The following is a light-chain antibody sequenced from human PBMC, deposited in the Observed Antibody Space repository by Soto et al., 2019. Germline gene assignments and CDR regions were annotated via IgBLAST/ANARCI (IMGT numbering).Light chain of an antibody. CDR1: SSDVGGYNY. CDR3: CSYAGIWV. CDR2: DVS. Sequence: QSVLTQPRSVSGSPGQSVTISCTGTSSDVGGYNYVSWYQQHPGQAPKLMIYDVSKRPSGVPDRFSGSKSGNTASLTISGLQAEDEADYYCCSYAGIWVFGGGTKLTVL. J-gene: IGLJ3*02. V-gene: IGLV2-11*01.